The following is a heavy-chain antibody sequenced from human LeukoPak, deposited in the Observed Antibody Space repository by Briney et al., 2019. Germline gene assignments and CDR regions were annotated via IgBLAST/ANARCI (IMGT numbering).Heavy chain of an antibody. D-gene: IGHD4-11*01. CDR3: ARDTTTVTFDY. V-gene: IGHV4-61*02. Sequence: SETLSLTCTVSGGSISSGSYYWRWIRQPAGKGLEWIGGIYTSGSTNYNPSLKSRVTISVDTSKNQFSLKLSSLTAADTAVYYCARDTTTVTFDYWGQGTLVTVSS. CDR1: GGSISSGSYY. J-gene: IGHJ4*02. CDR2: IYTSGST.